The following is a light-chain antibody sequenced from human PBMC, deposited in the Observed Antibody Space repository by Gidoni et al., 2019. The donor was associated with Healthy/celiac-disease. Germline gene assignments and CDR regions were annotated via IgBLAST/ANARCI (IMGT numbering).Light chain of an antibody. CDR3: QQYGSSPWT. J-gene: IGKJ1*01. CDR1: QSVSRSY. CDR2: GAS. Sequence: ELVLTHSPGTLSLSPGERATLSCRASQSVSRSYLAWYQQKPGQAPRLLIYGASSRATGIPDRFSGSGSGTVFILSISRLEPEDFAVYYCQQYGSSPWTFGQGTKVEIK. V-gene: IGKV3-20*01.